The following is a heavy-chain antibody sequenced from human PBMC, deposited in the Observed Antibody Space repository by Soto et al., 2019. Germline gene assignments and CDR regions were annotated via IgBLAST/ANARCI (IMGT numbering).Heavy chain of an antibody. V-gene: IGHV3-74*01. CDR1: GFTFRSYW. CDR3: ARWVSALNDAFDI. Sequence: EVQLVESGGGLVQPGGSLRLSCAASGFTFRSYWMHWVRQAPGKGLVWVSRINSDGSSTNYADSVKGRFTISRDNAKNTLYLQMNSLRAEDTAVYYCARWVSALNDAFDIWCQGTMVTVSS. CDR2: INSDGSST. J-gene: IGHJ3*02. D-gene: IGHD6-25*01.